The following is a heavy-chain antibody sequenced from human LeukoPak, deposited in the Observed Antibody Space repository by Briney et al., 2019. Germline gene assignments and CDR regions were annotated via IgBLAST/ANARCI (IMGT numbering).Heavy chain of an antibody. J-gene: IGHJ5*02. Sequence: GGSLRLSCEASGFTFSKVWMSWVRQAPGKGLEWVGRTKSKSDDGTRDYAPPVRGRFTISRDDSKSTVYLQMESLRSEDTGVYYCCGTRGDLWGQGTLVTVSS. CDR2: TKSKSDDGTR. CDR1: GFTFSKVW. CDR3: CGTRGDL. V-gene: IGHV3-15*01. D-gene: IGHD1-14*01.